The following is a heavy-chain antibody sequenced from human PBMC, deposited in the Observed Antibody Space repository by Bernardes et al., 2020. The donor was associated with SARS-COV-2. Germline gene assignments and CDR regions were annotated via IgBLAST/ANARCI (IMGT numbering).Heavy chain of an antibody. Sequence: GGSLRLSCAASGFTFGSYAMTWVRQAPGKGLEWVSGVVGSGCSTYYAGSVKGRFTISRDNSKNTLYLQMNSLRAEDTAIYYCAKALGYDFWSGPLDYWGQGTLVTVSS. CDR1: GFTFGSYA. V-gene: IGHV3-23*01. CDR3: AKALGYDFWSGPLDY. D-gene: IGHD3-3*01. CDR2: VVGSGCST. J-gene: IGHJ4*02.